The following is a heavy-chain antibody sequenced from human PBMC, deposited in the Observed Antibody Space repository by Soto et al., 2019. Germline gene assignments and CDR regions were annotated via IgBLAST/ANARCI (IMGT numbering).Heavy chain of an antibody. CDR1: GYTFTDYY. CDR2: INPNSGGT. V-gene: IGHV1-2*04. J-gene: IGHJ3*02. CDR3: ARGSTISGVVIAFDI. D-gene: IGHD3-3*01. Sequence: AAVKVSCKASGYTFTDYYMHWVRQAPGQGREWMGWINPNSGGTNYAQKFQGWVIMTRATSISTAYMELSRPRSDDTAVYYCARGSTISGVVIAFDIWGQGTMVTVSS.